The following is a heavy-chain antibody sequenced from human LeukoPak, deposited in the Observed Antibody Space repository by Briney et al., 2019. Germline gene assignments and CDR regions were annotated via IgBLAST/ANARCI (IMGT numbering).Heavy chain of an antibody. CDR3: ANEGAVAGKGSLWFDP. V-gene: IGHV3-74*01. CDR1: GFTFSSYW. Sequence: PGGSLRLSCAASGFTFSSYWMHWVRQAPGKGLVWVSRINTDGSSTSYADSVKGRFTISRDNAKNTLYLQMNSLRAEDTAVYYCANEGAVAGKGSLWFDPWGQGTLVTVSS. CDR2: INTDGSST. D-gene: IGHD6-19*01. J-gene: IGHJ5*02.